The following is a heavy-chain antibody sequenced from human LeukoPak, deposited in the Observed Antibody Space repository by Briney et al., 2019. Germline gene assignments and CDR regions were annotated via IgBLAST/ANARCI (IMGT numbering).Heavy chain of an antibody. J-gene: IGHJ4*02. Sequence: SQTLSLTCAVSGGSISSGSYSWSWIRQPPGKGLEWIGYIYPRGSTYYNPSLKSRLILSLDKSANQFSLNLSSVTAADTAVYYCARFSPRAMGNYLDFWGRGTLVTVSS. CDR3: ARFSPRAMGNYLDF. D-gene: IGHD7-27*01. V-gene: IGHV4-30-2*01. CDR1: GGSISSGSYS. CDR2: IYPRGST.